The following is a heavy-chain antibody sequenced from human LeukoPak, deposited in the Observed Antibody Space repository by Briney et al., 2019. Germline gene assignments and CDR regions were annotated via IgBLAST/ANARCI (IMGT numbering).Heavy chain of an antibody. CDR2: INPNNADT. V-gene: IGHV1-2*02. CDR3: ARDEVRGVMRVYGAEYFHH. J-gene: IGHJ1*01. CDR1: GYTFTDYY. Sequence: ASVKVSCKASGYTFTDYYIHWVRQAPGQGLEWMGWINPNNADTNFAPNFPGRVTMTRGTSINTAYMDLSRLRSDDTAVYFCARDEVRGVMRVYGAEYFHHWGQGTLVSVSS. D-gene: IGHD3-10*01.